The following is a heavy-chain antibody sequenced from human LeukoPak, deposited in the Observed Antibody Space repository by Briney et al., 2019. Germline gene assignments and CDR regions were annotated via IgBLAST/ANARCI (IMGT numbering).Heavy chain of an antibody. CDR3: ARGNADGLGYFDY. J-gene: IGHJ4*02. V-gene: IGHV1-69*13. CDR1: GGTFSSYA. CDR2: IIPIFGTA. Sequence: ASVKVSCKASGGTFSSYAISWVRQAPGQGLEWMGGIIPIFGTANYAQKFQGRVTITADESTSTAYMELSSLRSEDTAVYYCARGNADGLGYFDYWGQGTLVTVSS. D-gene: IGHD5-24*01.